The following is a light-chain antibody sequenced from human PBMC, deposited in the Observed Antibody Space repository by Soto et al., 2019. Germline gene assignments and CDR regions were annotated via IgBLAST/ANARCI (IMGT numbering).Light chain of an antibody. CDR2: GAS. CDR3: QRYGSFPQT. CDR1: QSVSSGY. V-gene: IGKV3-20*01. J-gene: IGKJ2*01. Sequence: EIVLTQSPGTLSLSPGERATLSCRASQSVSSGYLAWYQQRSGQAPWLLIFGASRRPTGVPDRFIGSGSGTDFTLTISRLEPEDFAVYYGQRYGSFPQTFGQGTKLEMK.